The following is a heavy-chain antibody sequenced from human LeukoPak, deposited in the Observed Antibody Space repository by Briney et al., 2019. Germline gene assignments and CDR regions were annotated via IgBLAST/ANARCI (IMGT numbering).Heavy chain of an antibody. CDR1: GXTLTSYG. J-gene: IGHJ4*02. V-gene: IGHV3-33*01. D-gene: IGHD4-11*01. CDR2: IWYDGSNK. CDR3: TRSYSPNLYYFDY. Sequence: GGSLRLSCAASGXTLTSYGVHWVRQAPGKGLEWVAVIWYDGSNKNYADSVKGRFTISRDNSKNTLYLQMNSLRTEDTAVYYCTRSYSPNLYYFDYWGQGTLVTFSS.